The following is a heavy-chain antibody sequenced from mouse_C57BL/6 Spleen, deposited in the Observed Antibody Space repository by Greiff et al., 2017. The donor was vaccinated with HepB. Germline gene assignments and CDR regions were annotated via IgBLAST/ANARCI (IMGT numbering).Heavy chain of an antibody. CDR3: ARVYDGSSYYFDY. CDR1: GYTFTDYY. V-gene: IGHV1-26*01. CDR2: INPNNGGT. Sequence: EVQLQQSGPELVKPGASVKISCKASGYTFTDYYMNWVKQSHGKSLEWIGDINPNNGGTSYNQKFKGKATLTVDKSSSTAYMELRSLTSEDSAVYYCARVYDGSSYYFDYWGQGTTLTVSS. J-gene: IGHJ2*01. D-gene: IGHD1-1*01.